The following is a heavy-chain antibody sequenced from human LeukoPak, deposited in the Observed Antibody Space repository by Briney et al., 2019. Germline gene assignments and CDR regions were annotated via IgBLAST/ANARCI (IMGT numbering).Heavy chain of an antibody. V-gene: IGHV3-53*01. CDR3: ARVGDHFHWYLDL. CDR1: GFSVSLNY. CDR2: LYSGSDT. Sequence: TGGSLRLSSAASGFSVSLNYMNWVRQAPRKGLEWVSILYSGSDTYYADSVKGRFTISRDSSKNMPFLHMNSLRAEDTAVYYCARVGDHFHWYLDLWGRGTLVTVSS. J-gene: IGHJ2*01. D-gene: IGHD3-3*02.